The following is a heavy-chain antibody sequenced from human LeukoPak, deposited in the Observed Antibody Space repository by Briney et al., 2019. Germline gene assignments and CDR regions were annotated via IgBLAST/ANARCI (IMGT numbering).Heavy chain of an antibody. V-gene: IGHV4-4*07. CDR3: ARERSLYYYDSSGLDY. CDR1: VGSISSYY. CDR2: IFMNGRT. J-gene: IGHJ4*02. D-gene: IGHD3-22*01. Sequence: PSETLSLTCTVSVGSISSYYWSWIRQPAGKGLEWIGRIFMNGRTNYNPSLESRVTMSVDTSKNQFSLKLSSVTAADTAVYYCARERSLYYYDSSGLDYWGQGTLVTVSS.